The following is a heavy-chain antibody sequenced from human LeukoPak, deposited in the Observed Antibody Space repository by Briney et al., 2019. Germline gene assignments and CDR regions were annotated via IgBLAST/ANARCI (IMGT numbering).Heavy chain of an antibody. Sequence: GGSLRLSCTASGFPFSNYELNWVRQAPGKGLEWVSYISSGGHTIYYSDSVKGRFTISRDNSKNTLYLQMNSLRAEDTAVYYCAKDRYYYGSGSVRYMDVWGKGTTVTVFS. V-gene: IGHV3-48*03. D-gene: IGHD3-10*01. J-gene: IGHJ6*03. CDR1: GFPFSNYE. CDR2: ISSGGHTI. CDR3: AKDRYYYGSGSVRYMDV.